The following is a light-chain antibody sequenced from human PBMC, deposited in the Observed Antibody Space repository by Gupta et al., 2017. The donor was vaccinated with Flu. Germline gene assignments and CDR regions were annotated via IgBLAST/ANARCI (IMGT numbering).Light chain of an antibody. CDR1: QSSSSY. V-gene: IGKV1-39*01. CDR3: QQSYSTPRT. Sequence: SPSSLSASVGDRVTITCRASQSSSSYLNWYQQKPGKAPKLLFYAASSLQSGVPSRFSGSGSGTDFTLTISSLQPEDFATYYCQQSYSTPRTFGQGTKVEIK. CDR2: AAS. J-gene: IGKJ1*01.